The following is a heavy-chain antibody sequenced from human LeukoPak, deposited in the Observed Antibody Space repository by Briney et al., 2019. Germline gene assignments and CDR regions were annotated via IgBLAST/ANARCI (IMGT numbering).Heavy chain of an antibody. CDR2: INPNSGGT. D-gene: IGHD3-22*01. CDR3: AREPSFSPYYYDSY. Sequence: ASVKVSCKASGYTFTGYYMHWVRQAPGQGLEWMGWINPNSGGTNYAQKFQGRVTMTRDTSISTAYMELSRLRSDDTAVYYCAREPSFSPYYYDSYWGQGTLVTVSS. J-gene: IGHJ4*02. CDR1: GYTFTGYY. V-gene: IGHV1-2*02.